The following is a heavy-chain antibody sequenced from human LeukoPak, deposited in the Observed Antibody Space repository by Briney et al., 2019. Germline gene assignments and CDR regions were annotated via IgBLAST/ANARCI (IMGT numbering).Heavy chain of an antibody. CDR2: ISGSGGST. D-gene: IGHD6-19*01. V-gene: IGHV3-23*01. Sequence: GGSLRLSCAASGFTFSSYAMSWVRQAPGKGLEWVSAISGSGGSTYYADSVKGRFTISRDTPKNTLHLQMNSLRVEDTAVYYCASWPVGWYGEDSWGQGTLVTVSS. J-gene: IGHJ4*02. CDR1: GFTFSSYA. CDR3: ASWPVGWYGEDS.